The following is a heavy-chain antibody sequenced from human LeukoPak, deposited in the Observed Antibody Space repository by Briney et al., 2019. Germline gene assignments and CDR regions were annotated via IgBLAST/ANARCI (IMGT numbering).Heavy chain of an antibody. CDR1: GYTFTSYD. CDR2: MNPNSGNT. CDR3: ARAPKTKYYDFWSGYEHYYYGMDV. Sequence: ASVKVSCKASGYTFTSYDINWVRQATGQGLEWMGWMNPNSGNTGYAQKFQGRVTMTRNTSISTAYMELSSLRSEDTAVYYCARAPKTKYYDFWSGYEHYYYGMDVWGQGTTVTVSS. J-gene: IGHJ6*02. V-gene: IGHV1-8*01. D-gene: IGHD3-3*01.